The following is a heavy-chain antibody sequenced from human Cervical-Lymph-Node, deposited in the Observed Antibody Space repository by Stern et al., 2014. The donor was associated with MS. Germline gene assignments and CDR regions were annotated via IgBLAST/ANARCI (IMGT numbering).Heavy chain of an antibody. V-gene: IGHV3-30*09. Sequence: VQLVESRGGVVPPGRSLRLSWADSGTTFCKSAMHWVRQSQGKGLEWVTDITHDGRNKQDGESVKGRLAISRDNSRNTLSLEIYSLRTEDTAVYYCVRTESFHYYDGMDVWGHGTTVIVSS. CDR3: VRTESFHYYDGMDV. CDR2: ITHDGRNK. J-gene: IGHJ6*02. CDR1: GTTFCKSA.